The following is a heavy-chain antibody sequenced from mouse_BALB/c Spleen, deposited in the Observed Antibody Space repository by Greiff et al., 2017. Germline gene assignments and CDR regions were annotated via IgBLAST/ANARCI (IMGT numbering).Heavy chain of an antibody. V-gene: IGHV3-2*02. CDR2: ISYSGST. J-gene: IGHJ3*01. D-gene: IGHD3-1*01. CDR1: GYSITSDYA. Sequence: VQLQQSGPGLVKPSQSLSLTCTVTGYSITSDYAWNWIRQFPGNKLEWMGYISYSGSTSYNPSLKSRISITRDTSKNQFFLQLNSVTTEDTATYYCARSGIPSWFAYWGQGTLVTVSA. CDR3: ARSGIPSWFAY.